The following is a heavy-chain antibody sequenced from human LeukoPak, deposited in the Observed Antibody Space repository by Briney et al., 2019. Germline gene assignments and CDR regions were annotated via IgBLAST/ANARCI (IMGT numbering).Heavy chain of an antibody. CDR3: ARHRVYGGNNDYYYYYMDV. V-gene: IGHV5-51*01. CDR1: GYSFTSYW. CDR2: IYPGDSDT. J-gene: IGHJ6*03. D-gene: IGHD4-23*01. Sequence: GESLKISCKGSGYSFTSYWIGWVRQMPGKGLEWMGIIYPGDSDTRYSPSFQGQVTISADKSISTAYLQWSSLKASDTAMYYCARHRVYGGNNDYYYYYMDVWGKGTTVTVSS.